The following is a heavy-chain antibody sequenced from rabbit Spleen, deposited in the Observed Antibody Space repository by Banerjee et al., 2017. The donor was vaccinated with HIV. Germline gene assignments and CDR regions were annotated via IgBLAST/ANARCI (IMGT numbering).Heavy chain of an antibody. CDR1: GTDFSNYYY. D-gene: IGHD2-1*01. Sequence: QEQLVESGGGLVKPGGSLTLTCTASGTDFSNYYYICWVRQAPGKGLELIACIGTTSSNTWYASGVNGRCITFKTSSTTVVLQQITRIAAATAAYFCSKALATRTLTISPMNLWGPGTLVTVS. CDR2: IGTTSSNT. J-gene: IGHJ4*01. CDR3: SKALATRTLTISPMNL. V-gene: IGHV1S43*01.